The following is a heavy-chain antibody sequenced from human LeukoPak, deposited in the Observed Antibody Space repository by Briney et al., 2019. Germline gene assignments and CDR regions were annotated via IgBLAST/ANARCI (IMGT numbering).Heavy chain of an antibody. V-gene: IGHV3-30-3*01. J-gene: IGHJ3*02. Sequence: GGSLRLSCAASGITFINYAMDWVRQAPGKGLEWVAVISYDGSNTYYADSVKGRFTISRDNSKSTLYLQMNSLRAEDTAVYYCARGPPNMIVVGAPEDDAFDIWGQGTMVTVSS. CDR1: GITFINYA. CDR2: ISYDGSNT. D-gene: IGHD3-22*01. CDR3: ARGPPNMIVVGAPEDDAFDI.